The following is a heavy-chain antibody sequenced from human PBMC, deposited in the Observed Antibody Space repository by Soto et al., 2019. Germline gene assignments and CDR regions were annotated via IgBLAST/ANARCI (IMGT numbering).Heavy chain of an antibody. D-gene: IGHD3-3*01. J-gene: IGHJ3*02. CDR2: MNPNSGNT. V-gene: IGHV1-8*01. CDR3: ARGKITIFGVVIDAFDI. Sequence: QVQLVQSGAEVKKPGASVKVSCKASGYTFITYDINWVRQGTGQGLEWMGWMNPNSGNTGYAQKFQGRVTMTRNTSISTAYMELSSLRSADTAVYYCARGKITIFGVVIDAFDIWGQGTMVTVSS. CDR1: GYTFITYD.